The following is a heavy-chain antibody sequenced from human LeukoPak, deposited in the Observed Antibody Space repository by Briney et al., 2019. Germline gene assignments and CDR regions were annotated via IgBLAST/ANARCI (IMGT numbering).Heavy chain of an antibody. V-gene: IGHV3-30-3*01. D-gene: IGHD3-3*01. CDR2: ISYDGSNK. J-gene: IGHJ4*02. CDR1: GFTFSSYA. CDR3: ARSEWYDY. Sequence: GGSLRLSCAASGFTFSSYAMHWVRQAPGKGLEWVAVISYDGSNKYYADSVKGRFTISRDNAKNSLYLQMNSLRAEDTAVYYCARSEWYDYWGQGTLVTVSS.